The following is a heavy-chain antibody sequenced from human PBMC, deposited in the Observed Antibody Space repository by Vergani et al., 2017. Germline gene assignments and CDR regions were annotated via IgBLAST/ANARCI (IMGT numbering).Heavy chain of an antibody. V-gene: IGHV1-2*04. Sequence: QVQLVQSGAEVKKPGASVKVSCKASGYTFTGYYMHWVRQAPGQGLEWMGWINPNSGGTNYAQKFQGWVTMTRDTSISTAYMELSRLRSDDTAVYYCAGQTHYYDSSGYYYFDYWGQGTLVTVSS. CDR2: INPNSGGT. D-gene: IGHD3-22*01. J-gene: IGHJ4*02. CDR1: GYTFTGYY. CDR3: AGQTHYYDSSGYYYFDY.